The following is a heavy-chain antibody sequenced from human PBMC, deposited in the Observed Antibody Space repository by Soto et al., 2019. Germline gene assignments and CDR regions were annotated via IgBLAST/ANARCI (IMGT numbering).Heavy chain of an antibody. Sequence: QVQLQESGPGLVKPSQTLSLTCNVSGGSISRGGYLWSWIRQHPGKGLEWIGFISYNGRTSYNPSLKSRVTISADTSKHQISLELNSVTAADTAMYYCARSEVVVIRLDYWGQGTPVTVSS. CDR2: ISYNGRT. V-gene: IGHV4-31*03. CDR3: ARSEVVVIRLDY. J-gene: IGHJ4*02. D-gene: IGHD3-22*01. CDR1: GGSISRGGYL.